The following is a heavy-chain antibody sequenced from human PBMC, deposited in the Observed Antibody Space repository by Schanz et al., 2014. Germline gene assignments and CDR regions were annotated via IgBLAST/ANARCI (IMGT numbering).Heavy chain of an antibody. D-gene: IGHD2-2*01. Sequence: EVQLVESGGGLVQPGGSLRLSCAASGFTFSDHYMDWVRQAPGKGLEWVGRVRNKNNRYTTEYAASVKGRFTISRDDSKNSLYLQMNSLKTEDTAMYYCARRASGSRIGCPFDSWGQGTLXTVSS. CDR2: VRNKNNRYTT. J-gene: IGHJ4*02. CDR1: GFTFSDHY. CDR3: ARRASGSRIGCPFDS. V-gene: IGHV3-72*01.